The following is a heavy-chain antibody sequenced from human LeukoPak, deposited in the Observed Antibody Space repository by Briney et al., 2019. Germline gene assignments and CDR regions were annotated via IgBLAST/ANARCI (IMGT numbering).Heavy chain of an antibody. D-gene: IGHD6-25*01. CDR1: GFSLSTSGVG. CDR3: ARDSGGYHFDY. J-gene: IGHJ4*02. CDR2: IYWNDDK. V-gene: IGHV2-5*01. Sequence: SGPTLVKATQTLTLTCTFSGFSLSTSGVGVGWTRQPPGKALEWLALIYWNDDKRYSPSLKSRLTITKDTSKNQVVLTMTNMDPVDTATYYCARDSGGYHFDYWGQGTLVTVSS.